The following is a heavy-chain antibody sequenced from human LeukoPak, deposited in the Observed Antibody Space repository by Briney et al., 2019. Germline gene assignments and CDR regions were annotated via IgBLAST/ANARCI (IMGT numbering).Heavy chain of an antibody. CDR2: ISGSAGTT. CDR1: GFTFSSYA. Sequence: PGGSLRLSFAASGFTFSSYAMSWVRQAPGKGLEWVSTISGSAGTTYYADSVKGRFTISRDNSKNTLYLQMNSLTAEDTAVYFCARDGYNSANGIDVWGQGTMVTVSS. D-gene: IGHD1-1*01. J-gene: IGHJ3*01. CDR3: ARDGYNSANGIDV. V-gene: IGHV3-23*01.